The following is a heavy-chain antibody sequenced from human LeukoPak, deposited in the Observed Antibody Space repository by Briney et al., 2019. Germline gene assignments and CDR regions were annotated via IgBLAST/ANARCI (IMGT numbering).Heavy chain of an antibody. CDR1: GLTFSSYS. D-gene: IGHD4-17*01. J-gene: IGHJ4*02. CDR2: INSDGSST. CDR3: ARKSHYGDYVDY. Sequence: PGGSLRLSCAASGLTFSSYSMNWVRQAPGKGLVWVSRINSDGSSTSYADSVKGRFTISRDNAKNTLYLQMNSLRAEDTAVYYCARKSHYGDYVDYWGQGTLVTVSS. V-gene: IGHV3-74*01.